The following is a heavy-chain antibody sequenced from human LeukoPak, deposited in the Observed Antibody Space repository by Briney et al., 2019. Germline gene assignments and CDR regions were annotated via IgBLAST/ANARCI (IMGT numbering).Heavy chain of an antibody. CDR1: GFTFDDYV. V-gene: IGHV3-9*01. D-gene: IGHD2-21*01. Sequence: PGGSLRLSCAASGFTFDDYVMHWVRQAPGKGLEWVSGISWNSDSIGYADSVKGRFTISRDNAKNSLYLQMNSLRAEDTALYYCAKGDGYAPYIYGMDVWGQGTTVTVSS. CDR3: AKGDGYAPYIYGMDV. J-gene: IGHJ6*02. CDR2: ISWNSDSI.